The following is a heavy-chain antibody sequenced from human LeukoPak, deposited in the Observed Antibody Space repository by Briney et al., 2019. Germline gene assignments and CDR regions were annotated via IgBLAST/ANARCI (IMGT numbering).Heavy chain of an antibody. CDR2: INHSGST. CDR3: ARGDFYCSGGSCYYYMDV. D-gene: IGHD2-15*01. J-gene: IGHJ6*03. CDR1: GGSFSGYY. Sequence: SETLSLTCAVYGGSFSGYYWSWIRQPPGKGLEWIGEINHSGSTNYNPSLKSRVTISVDTSKNQFSLKLSSVTAADTAVYYCARGDFYCSGGSCYYYMDVWGKGTTVTVSS. V-gene: IGHV4-34*01.